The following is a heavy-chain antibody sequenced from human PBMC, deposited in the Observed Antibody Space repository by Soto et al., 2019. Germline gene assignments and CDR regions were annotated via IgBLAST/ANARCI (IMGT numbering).Heavy chain of an antibody. CDR1: GGSISSYY. Sequence: SETLSLTCTVSGGSISSYYWSWIRQPPGKGLEWIGYIYYSGSTNYNPSLKSRVTISVDTSKNQFSLKLSSVTAADTAVYYCARDIAYCGGDCYWSGAFDIWGQGTMVTVSS. CDR3: ARDIAYCGGDCYWSGAFDI. V-gene: IGHV4-59*01. CDR2: IYYSGST. J-gene: IGHJ3*02. D-gene: IGHD2-21*02.